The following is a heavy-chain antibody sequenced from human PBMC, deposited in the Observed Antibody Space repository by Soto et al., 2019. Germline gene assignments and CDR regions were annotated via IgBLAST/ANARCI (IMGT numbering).Heavy chain of an antibody. Sequence: QMQLVESGGGVVQPGRSLRVSCEASGFIFSTYGMHWVRQAPGKGLEWVAVISYDGRNKYYADSVRGRFTISRDNSKNTLHLQMNSLRGEDTAVYYCAKDTATAITSYYFYGMDGWGQGTTVTVSS. CDR3: AKDTATAITSYYFYGMDG. D-gene: IGHD5-12*01. J-gene: IGHJ6*02. V-gene: IGHV3-30*18. CDR2: ISYDGRNK. CDR1: GFIFSTYG.